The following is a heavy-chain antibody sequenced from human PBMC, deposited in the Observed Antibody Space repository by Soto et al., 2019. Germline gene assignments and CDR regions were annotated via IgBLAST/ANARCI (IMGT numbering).Heavy chain of an antibody. Sequence: GGSLRLSCAASGFTFSSYAMSWVRQAPGKGLEWVSAISGSGGSTYYADSVKGRFTISRDNSKNTLYLQMNSLRAEDTAVYYCAKTPHPFLSRGEMRHWFDPWGQGTLVTVSS. D-gene: IGHD3-10*01. CDR3: AKTPHPFLSRGEMRHWFDP. CDR2: ISGSGGST. J-gene: IGHJ5*02. V-gene: IGHV3-23*01. CDR1: GFTFSSYA.